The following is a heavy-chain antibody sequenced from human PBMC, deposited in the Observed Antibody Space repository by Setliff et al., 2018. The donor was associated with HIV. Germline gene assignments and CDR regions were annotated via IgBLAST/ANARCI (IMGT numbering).Heavy chain of an antibody. J-gene: IGHJ4*02. CDR2: FDPEDGET. D-gene: IGHD5-12*01. CDR1: GYTLSELS. V-gene: IGHV1-24*01. Sequence: ASVKVSCKVSGYTLSELSMHWVRQAPGEGLEWMGGFDPEDGETIYAEKFQGRFTISRDNARNLLYLQMRSLRTEDTAVYYCARVGRGLFASDSWGQGTLVTVSS. CDR3: ARVGRGLFASDS.